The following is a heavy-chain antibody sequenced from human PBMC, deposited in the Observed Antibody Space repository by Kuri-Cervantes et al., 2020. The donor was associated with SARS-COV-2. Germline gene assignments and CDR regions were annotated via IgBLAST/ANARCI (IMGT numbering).Heavy chain of an antibody. J-gene: IGHJ4*02. V-gene: IGHV3-33*01. Sequence: LSLTCAASGFTFSSYGMHWVRQAPGKGLEWVAVIWDDGSNKYYADSVKGRFTISRDNSKNTLYLEMNSLRAVDTAVYYCARGFRGGSYPIMDDYWGQGTLVTVSS. CDR3: ARGFRGGSYPIMDDY. CDR1: GFTFSSYG. CDR2: IWDDGSNK. D-gene: IGHD1-26*01.